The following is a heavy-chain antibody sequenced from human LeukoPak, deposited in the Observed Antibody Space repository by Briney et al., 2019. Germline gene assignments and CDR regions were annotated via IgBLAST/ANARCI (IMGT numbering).Heavy chain of an antibody. CDR3: ARIVLTPPYGMDV. J-gene: IGHJ6*02. Sequence: GGSLRLSCAASGFTFSSYSMNWVRKAPGKGLEWVSYISSSSSNIYYADSVKGRFTISRDNAKNSLYLQVNSLRDEDTAVYYCARIVLTPPYGMDVWGQGTTVTVSS. D-gene: IGHD2/OR15-2a*01. CDR1: GFTFSSYS. V-gene: IGHV3-48*02. CDR2: ISSSSSNI.